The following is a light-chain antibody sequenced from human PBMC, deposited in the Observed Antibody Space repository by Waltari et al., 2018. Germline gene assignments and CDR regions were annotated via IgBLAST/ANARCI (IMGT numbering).Light chain of an antibody. CDR3: SSYAGSNTVRVV. Sequence: QSALTQPPSASGSPGQSVTISCTGTSSDVGGYNYFSWYQQHPGKAPKLMIYEVSKRPSGVPDRFSGSKSGNTASLTVSGLQAEDEADYYCSSYAGSNTVRVVFGGGTKLTVL. J-gene: IGLJ2*01. V-gene: IGLV2-8*01. CDR1: SSDVGGYNY. CDR2: EVS.